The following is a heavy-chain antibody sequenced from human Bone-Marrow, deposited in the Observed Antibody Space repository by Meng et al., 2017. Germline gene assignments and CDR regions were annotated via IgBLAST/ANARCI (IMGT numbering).Heavy chain of an antibody. D-gene: IGHD2-15*01. Sequence: ASVKVSCKASGYTFTGYYMHWVRQAPGQGLEWMGWINPNSGGTNYAQKFQGRVTMTRDTSISTAYMELSRLRSDDTAVYYCARVSPYCSGGSCYPGVFDIWGQGTMVTVSS. CDR1: GYTFTGYY. J-gene: IGHJ3*02. CDR3: ARVSPYCSGGSCYPGVFDI. V-gene: IGHV1-2*02. CDR2: INPNSGGT.